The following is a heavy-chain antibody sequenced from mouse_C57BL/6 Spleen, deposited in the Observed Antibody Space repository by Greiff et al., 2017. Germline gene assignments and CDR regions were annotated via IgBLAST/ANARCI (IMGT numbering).Heavy chain of an antibody. J-gene: IGHJ3*01. CDR1: GYTFTSYW. CDR2: IDPSDSET. Sequence: QVQLQQPGAELVRPGSSVKLSCKASGYTFTSYWMHWVKQRPIQGLEWIGNIDPSDSETHYNQKFKDKATLTVDESSSTAYMQLSSLTSEDSAVYYCARWGYGYDFAYWGQGTLVTVSA. V-gene: IGHV1-52*01. CDR3: ARWGYGYDFAY. D-gene: IGHD2-2*01.